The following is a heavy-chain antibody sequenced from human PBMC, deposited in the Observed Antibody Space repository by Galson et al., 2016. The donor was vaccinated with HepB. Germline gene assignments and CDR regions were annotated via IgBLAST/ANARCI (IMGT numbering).Heavy chain of an antibody. CDR3: VKDDKWNVDY. Sequence: SLRLSCAASGFPFRDYAMTWVRQALGKGLEWVSSISGSGGSAYFADSVKGRFTISRDNSRNTLYLQLNSLRAEDTAVYFCVKDDKWNVDYWGQGTLVTVSS. CDR2: ISGSGGSA. D-gene: IGHD1-1*01. J-gene: IGHJ4*02. CDR1: GFPFRDYA. V-gene: IGHV3-23*01.